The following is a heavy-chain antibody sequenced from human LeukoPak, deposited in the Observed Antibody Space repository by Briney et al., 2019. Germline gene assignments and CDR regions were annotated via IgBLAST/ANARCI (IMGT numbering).Heavy chain of an antibody. CDR2: IYTAGDT. Sequence: PGESLRLSCAASGFSVSDKYMGWVRQAPGKGLEWVSVIYTAGDTFYPDSVRGRFSISRDTSRNMVNLQMNSLRAEDTALYYCTSGQMFTSGGFDDWGRGTLVTVSS. D-gene: IGHD6-19*01. J-gene: IGHJ4*02. CDR1: GFSVSDKY. V-gene: IGHV3-53*01. CDR3: TSGQMFTSGGFDD.